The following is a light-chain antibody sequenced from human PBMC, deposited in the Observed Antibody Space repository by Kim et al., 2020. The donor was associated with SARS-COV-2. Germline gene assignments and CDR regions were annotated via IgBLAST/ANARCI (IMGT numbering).Light chain of an antibody. Sequence: QSALTQPASVSGSPGQSITISCTGTSSDVGYYNLVSWYRQHPGKTPKLIIYEATKRPSGVSDRFSGSKSGNTASLTISGLQADDEAHYYCCSYAGSLWLFGGGTKVTVL. CDR1: SSDVGYYNL. J-gene: IGLJ3*02. CDR3: CSYAGSLWL. CDR2: EAT. V-gene: IGLV2-23*01.